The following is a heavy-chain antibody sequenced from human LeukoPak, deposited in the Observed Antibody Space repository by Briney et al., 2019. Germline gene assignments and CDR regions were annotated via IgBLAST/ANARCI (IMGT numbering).Heavy chain of an antibody. J-gene: IGHJ4*02. CDR2: IWYDGSNK. CDR3: AKDLRYSSSSGFDY. CDR1: GFTFSSYG. V-gene: IGHV3-33*06. Sequence: GGSLRLSCAASGFTFSSYGMHWVRQAPGKGLEWVAVIWYDGSNKYYADSVKGRFTISRDNSKNTLYLQMNSLRAEDTAVYYCAKDLRYSSSSGFDYWGQGTLITVSS. D-gene: IGHD6-6*01.